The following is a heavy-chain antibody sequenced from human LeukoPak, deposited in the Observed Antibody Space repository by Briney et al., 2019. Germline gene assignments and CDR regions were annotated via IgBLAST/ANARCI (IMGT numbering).Heavy chain of an antibody. Sequence: SETLSLTCTVSGGSISSYYWSWIRQPAGKGLEWIGRIYTSGSTNYDPSLKSRVTMSVDTSKNQFSLKLSSVTAADTAVYYCARATPRVYDILTDYHTPGAFDIWGQGTMVTVSS. D-gene: IGHD3-9*01. V-gene: IGHV4-4*07. CDR2: IYTSGST. J-gene: IGHJ3*02. CDR3: ARATPRVYDILTDYHTPGAFDI. CDR1: GGSISSYY.